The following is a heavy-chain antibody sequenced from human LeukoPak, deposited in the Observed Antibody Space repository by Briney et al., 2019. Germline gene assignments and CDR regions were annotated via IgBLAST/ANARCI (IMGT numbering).Heavy chain of an antibody. Sequence: SQTLSLTCTVSGGSISSGGYYWSWIRQPPGKGLEWIGEINHSGSTNYNPSLKSRVTISVDTSKNQFSLKLSSVTAADTAVYYCARASSGSYAFPFDYWGQGTLVTVSS. J-gene: IGHJ4*02. CDR3: ARASSGSYAFPFDY. D-gene: IGHD1-26*01. V-gene: IGHV4-30-2*01. CDR1: GGSISSGGYY. CDR2: INHSGST.